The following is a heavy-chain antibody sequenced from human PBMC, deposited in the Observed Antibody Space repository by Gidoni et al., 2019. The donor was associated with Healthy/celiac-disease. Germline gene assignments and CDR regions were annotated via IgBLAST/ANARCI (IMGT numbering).Heavy chain of an antibody. J-gene: IGHJ3*02. V-gene: IGHV3-21*01. CDR2: ISSSSSYI. Sequence: EVQLVESGGGLVKPGGSLRLSCAASGFTFSSYSMNWVRQAPGKGLEWVSSISSSSSYIYYADSVKVRFTISRDNAKNSLYLQMNSLRAEDTAVYYCARTIINCSGGSCYSGYAFDIWGQGTMVTVSS. CDR3: ARTIINCSGGSCYSGYAFDI. D-gene: IGHD2-15*01. CDR1: GFTFSSYS.